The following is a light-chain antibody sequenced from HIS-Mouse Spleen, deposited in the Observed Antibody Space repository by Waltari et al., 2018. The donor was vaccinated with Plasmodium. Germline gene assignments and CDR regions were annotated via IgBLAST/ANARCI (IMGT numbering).Light chain of an antibody. CDR2: EDS. CDR1: ALPTKY. CDR3: YSTDSSGNHRV. V-gene: IGLV3-10*01. Sequence: SYELTQPPSVSVSPGQTARITCSGAALPTKYAYWDQQKSSQAPVLVIYEDSKRPSGIPERFSGSSSGTMATLTISGAQVEDEADYYCYSTDSSGNHRVFGGGTKLTVL. J-gene: IGLJ3*02.